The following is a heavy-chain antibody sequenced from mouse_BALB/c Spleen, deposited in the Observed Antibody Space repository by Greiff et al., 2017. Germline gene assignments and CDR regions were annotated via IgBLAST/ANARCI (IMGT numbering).Heavy chain of an antibody. CDR1: GFTFSSYY. CDR3: ARLGYGSSYDWFAY. J-gene: IGHJ3*01. D-gene: IGHD1-1*01. CDR2: INSNGGST. Sequence: EVKLMESGGGLVKLGGSLKLSCAASGFTFSSYYMSWVRQTPEKRLELVAAINSNGGSTYYPDTVKGRFTISRDNAKNTLYLQMSSLKSEDTALYYCARLGYGSSYDWFAYWGQGTLVTVSA. V-gene: IGHV5-6-2*01.